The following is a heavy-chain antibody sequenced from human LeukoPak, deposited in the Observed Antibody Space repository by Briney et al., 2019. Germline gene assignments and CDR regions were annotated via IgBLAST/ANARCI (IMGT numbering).Heavy chain of an antibody. CDR2: ISSSSSYI. Sequence: PGGSLRLSCAASGFTFSSYSMNWVRQAPGKGLEWVSSISSSSSYIYYADSVKGRFTISRDNAKNSLYLQMNSLRAEDTAVYYCARDSSSGYTKNFDYWGQGTLVTVSS. CDR3: ARDSSSGYTKNFDY. J-gene: IGHJ4*02. D-gene: IGHD3-22*01. V-gene: IGHV3-21*01. CDR1: GFTFSSYS.